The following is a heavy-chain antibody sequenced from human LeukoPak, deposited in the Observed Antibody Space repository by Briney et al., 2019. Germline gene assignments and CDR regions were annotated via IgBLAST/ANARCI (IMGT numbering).Heavy chain of an antibody. V-gene: IGHV3-23*01. CDR2: ISGSGGTT. CDR3: ARAGGSGSYSGYFDY. D-gene: IGHD3-10*01. J-gene: IGHJ4*02. Sequence: GGSLRLSCAASGFTFSSYAMNWVRQAPGKGLEWVSGISGSGGTTYYADSVKGRFTISRDNSKNTLYLQMNSLRAEDTAVYYCARAGGSGSYSGYFDYWGQGTLVTVSS. CDR1: GFTFSSYA.